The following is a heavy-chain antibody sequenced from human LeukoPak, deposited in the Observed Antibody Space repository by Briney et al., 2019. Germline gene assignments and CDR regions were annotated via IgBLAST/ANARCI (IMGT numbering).Heavy chain of an antibody. CDR1: GFTFSSYA. CDR3: AKTICSGGEGGY. CDR2: ISGSGGST. D-gene: IGHD6-19*01. J-gene: IGHJ4*02. V-gene: IGHV3-23*01. Sequence: GGSLRLSCAASGFTFSSYAMSWVRQAPGKGLEWVSAISGSGGSTYYANSVKGRFTISRDNSKNALYLQMNSLRAEDTAVYYCAKTICSGGEGGYWGQGTLVTVSS.